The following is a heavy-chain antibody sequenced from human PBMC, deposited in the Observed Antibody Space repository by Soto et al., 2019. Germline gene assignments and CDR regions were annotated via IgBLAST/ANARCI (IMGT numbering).Heavy chain of an antibody. J-gene: IGHJ4*02. Sequence: QVQLVESGGGAVQPGGSLRLSCAASGFSFSGYAMHWVRQAPGKGLEWVSIISPDGRNQNYAASVKGQFTVSRDNSNNTLYLQINSLKSDDTAVSYCARGRGATIAYYSDYWGQGTLVTVSS. CDR3: ARGRGATIAYYSDY. D-gene: IGHD1-26*01. CDR2: ISPDGRNQ. V-gene: IGHV3-30*04. CDR1: GFSFSGYA.